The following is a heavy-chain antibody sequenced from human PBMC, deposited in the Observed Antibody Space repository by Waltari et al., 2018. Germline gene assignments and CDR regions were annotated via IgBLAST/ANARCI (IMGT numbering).Heavy chain of an antibody. CDR3: AREAQWELLSGY. J-gene: IGHJ4*02. D-gene: IGHD1-26*01. V-gene: IGHV1-2*02. Sequence: QVQLVQSGAAVKKPGASVTVSCTASGYTFTGHSIPWVEQAPGQGLEWLRLINPNSGDTNYAQKFQGRVTITRDTSISTAYMELSRLRSDDTAVYYCAREAQWELLSGYWGQGTLVTVSS. CDR1: GYTFTGHS. CDR2: INPNSGDT.